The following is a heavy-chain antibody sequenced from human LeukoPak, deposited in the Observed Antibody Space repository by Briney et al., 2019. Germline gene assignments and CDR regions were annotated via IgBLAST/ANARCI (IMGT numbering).Heavy chain of an antibody. CDR1: GFTFTNHW. J-gene: IGHJ4*02. V-gene: IGHV3-74*01. CDR2: IGQDGTVT. D-gene: IGHD3-10*01. CDR3: ARDYHYGQADY. Sequence: GGSLRLSCAASGFTFTNHWIHWVRQAPGKGLVWVSSIGQDGTVTVYADTVKGRLTISRDNAKSTLSLQLNSLSVDDTAVYYCARDYHYGQADYWGQGTLVTVSS.